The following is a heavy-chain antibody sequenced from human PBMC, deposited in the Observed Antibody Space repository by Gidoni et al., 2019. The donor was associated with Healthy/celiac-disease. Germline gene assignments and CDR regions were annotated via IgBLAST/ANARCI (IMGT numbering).Heavy chain of an antibody. V-gene: IGHV1-24*01. Sequence: VSGYTLTELSMHWVRQAPGKGLEWMGGFDPEDGETIYAQKFQGRVTMNEDTSTDTAYMELSSLRSEDTAVYYCATERGLRQPFFDYWGQGTLVTVSS. J-gene: IGHJ4*02. CDR1: GYTLTELS. CDR3: ATERGLRQPFFDY. D-gene: IGHD4-17*01. CDR2: FDPEDGET.